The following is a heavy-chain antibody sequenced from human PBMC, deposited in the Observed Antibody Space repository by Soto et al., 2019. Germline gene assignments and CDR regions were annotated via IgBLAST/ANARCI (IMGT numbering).Heavy chain of an antibody. D-gene: IGHD3-10*01. Sequence: SVKVSCKASGYTFTSYDINWVRQAPGQGLEWMGRIIPILGIANYAQKFQGRVTITADKSTSTAYMELSSLRSEDTAVYYCARGVVRGVTHYDYWGQGTLVTVSS. J-gene: IGHJ4*02. CDR2: IIPILGIA. V-gene: IGHV1-69*04. CDR1: GYTFTSYD. CDR3: ARGVVRGVTHYDY.